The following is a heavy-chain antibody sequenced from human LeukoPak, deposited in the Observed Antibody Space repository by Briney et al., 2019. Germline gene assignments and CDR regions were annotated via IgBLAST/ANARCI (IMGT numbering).Heavy chain of an antibody. D-gene: IGHD4/OR15-4a*01. Sequence: GGSLRLSCAASGFTFDDYGMSWVRQAPGKGLEWVSAINWNGGSTGYTDSVKGRFTISRDNAKNSLYLQMNSPRAEDTALYYCARDLSANYGFDYWGQGTLVTVSS. CDR1: GFTFDDYG. V-gene: IGHV3-20*04. J-gene: IGHJ4*02. CDR3: ARDLSANYGFDY. CDR2: INWNGGST.